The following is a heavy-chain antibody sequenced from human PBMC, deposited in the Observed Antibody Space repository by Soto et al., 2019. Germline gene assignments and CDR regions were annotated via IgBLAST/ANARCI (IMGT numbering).Heavy chain of an antibody. J-gene: IGHJ5*01. CDR3: ARDLAFDGHSEWFAP. V-gene: IGHV5-51*03. CDR2: IYPGDSRT. Sequence: EVQLVQSGTEVKKPGESLKISCKDSGYSFTNFWIAWVRQMPGKGLEWMGIIYPGDSRTTYSPSFQGQVTISVDKSIYTAYLQWNSLKASDTAMYYGARDLAFDGHSEWFAPWCQGTLVSVSS. CDR1: GYSFTNFW. D-gene: IGHD2-15*01.